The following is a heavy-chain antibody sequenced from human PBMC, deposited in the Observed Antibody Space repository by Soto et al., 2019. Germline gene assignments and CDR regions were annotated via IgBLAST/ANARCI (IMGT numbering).Heavy chain of an antibody. CDR2: FRSGGDDGTT. CDR3: AKKVNSGPGSQYFDY. CDR1: GFTFSSYS. J-gene: IGHJ4*02. Sequence: GGSLRLSCVASGFTFSSYSMSWVRQAPGKGLEWVSGFRSGGDDGTTYYADSVKGRFTISRDNSKNTLILQMNSLRAEDTAIYYCAKKVNSGPGSQYFDYWGQGTLVTVSS. V-gene: IGHV3-23*01. D-gene: IGHD3-10*01.